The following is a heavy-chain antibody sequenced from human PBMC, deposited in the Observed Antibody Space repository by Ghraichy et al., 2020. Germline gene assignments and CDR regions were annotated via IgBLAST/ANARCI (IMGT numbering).Heavy chain of an antibody. J-gene: IGHJ3*02. CDR2: ISDSGNNI. CDR1: GFPFTTHS. D-gene: IGHD1-26*01. CDR3: ATDGLGALPGDPLDI. V-gene: IGHV3-48*02. Sequence: GESLNISCAASGFPFTTHSFNWVRQAPGKGLEWLSYISDSGNNIYYSDSVMGRFTISRDNAKNSVHLQMNSLRDEDSAVYYCATDGLGALPGDPLDIWGQGTMVTVSS.